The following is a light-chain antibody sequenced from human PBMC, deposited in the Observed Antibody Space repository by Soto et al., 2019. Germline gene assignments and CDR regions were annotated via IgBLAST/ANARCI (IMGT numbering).Light chain of an antibody. V-gene: IGKV4-1*01. Sequence: DIVLTQSPDSLAVSLGERATINCKSSQSVLYRSNNKKYLAWYQQKPGQPPKLLIYWASTRESGVPDRFSGSGSGTDFTLTISSLQAEDVAVYYCQQYYSTPFTFGPGTKVDI. CDR1: QSVLYRSNNKKY. CDR2: WAS. J-gene: IGKJ3*01. CDR3: QQYYSTPFT.